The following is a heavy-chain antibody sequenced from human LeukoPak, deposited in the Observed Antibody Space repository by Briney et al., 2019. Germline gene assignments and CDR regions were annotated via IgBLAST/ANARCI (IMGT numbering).Heavy chain of an antibody. D-gene: IGHD6-6*01. CDR3: ARGSPYSRSFFYSFDY. CDR2: INHSGST. J-gene: IGHJ4*02. V-gene: IGHV4-34*01. CDR1: GGSFSGYY. Sequence: SETLSLTCAVYGGSFSGYYWSWIRQPPGKGLEWIGEINHSGSTNYNPSLKSRVTISVDTSKNQFSLKLSSVTAADTAVYYCARGSPYSRSFFYSFDYWGQGTLVTVSS.